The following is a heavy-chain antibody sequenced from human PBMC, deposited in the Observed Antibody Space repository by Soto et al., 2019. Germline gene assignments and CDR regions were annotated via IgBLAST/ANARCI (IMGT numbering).Heavy chain of an antibody. D-gene: IGHD3-9*01. Sequence: PSETLSLTCTVSGGSISSGGYYWSWIRQHPGKGLEWIGYIYYSGSTYYNPSLKSRVTISVDTSKNQFSLKLSSVTAADTAVYYCARWGAILTGRYYYYYGMDVWGQGTTVTVSS. J-gene: IGHJ6*02. CDR2: IYYSGST. CDR3: ARWGAILTGRYYYYYGMDV. V-gene: IGHV4-31*03. CDR1: GGSISSGGYY.